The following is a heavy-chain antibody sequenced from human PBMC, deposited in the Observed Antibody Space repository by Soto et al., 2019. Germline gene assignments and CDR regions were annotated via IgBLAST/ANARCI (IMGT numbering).Heavy chain of an antibody. V-gene: IGHV3-15*07. CDR2: IKSKTDGGTK. CDR3: TTSGYSYGYIYHSGYSSSRPFDP. Sequence: GGSLRLSCAASGFTFSNAWMNWVRQAPGKGLEWVGRIKSKTDGGTKDYAAPVKGRFTISRDDSKNTLYLQMNSLKTEDTAVYYCTTSGYSYGYIYHSGYSSSRPFDPWGQGTLVTVSS. D-gene: IGHD5-18*01. J-gene: IGHJ5*02. CDR1: GFTFSNAW.